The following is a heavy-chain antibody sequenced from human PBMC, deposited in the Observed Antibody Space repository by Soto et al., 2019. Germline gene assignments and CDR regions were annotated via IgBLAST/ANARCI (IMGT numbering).Heavy chain of an antibody. CDR2: ISGSGGST. D-gene: IGHD4-17*01. CDR3: ARRTVGWYFDL. J-gene: IGHJ2*01. V-gene: IGHV3-23*01. Sequence: VQLLESGGGLVQPGGSLRLSCAASGFPFSIYAMNWVRQAPGKGLAWVSVISGSGGSTYYADSVKGRFTISRDNSKNTLYLQMNSLRAEDTAVYYCARRTVGWYFDLWGRGTLVTVSS. CDR1: GFPFSIYA.